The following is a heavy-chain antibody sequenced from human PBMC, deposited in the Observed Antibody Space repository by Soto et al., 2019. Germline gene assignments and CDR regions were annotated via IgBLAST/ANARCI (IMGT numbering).Heavy chain of an antibody. CDR1: GGTFSSYA. J-gene: IGHJ5*02. D-gene: IGHD3-3*01. CDR2: IIPIFGTA. V-gene: IGHV1-69*01. Sequence: QVQLVQSGAEVKKPGSSVKVSCKASGGTFSSYAISWVRQAPGQGLEWMGGIIPIFGTANYAQKFQGRVTITADEATSTAYMELSSLRSEDTAVYYCARDGFWSGYYNRGGFDPWGQGTLVTVSS. CDR3: ARDGFWSGYYNRGGFDP.